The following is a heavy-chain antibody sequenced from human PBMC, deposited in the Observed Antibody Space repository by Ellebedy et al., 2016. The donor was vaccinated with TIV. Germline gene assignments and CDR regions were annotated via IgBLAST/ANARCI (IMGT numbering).Heavy chain of an antibody. CDR1: GFTFSGYW. J-gene: IGHJ6*02. CDR3: GRDDRYGLNV. CDR2: INGDGSST. Sequence: GESLKISCAASGFTFSGYWMHWVRQVPGKGLVWVSRINGDGSSTTYADSVKGRFTISRDNAKDTVYLQMNSLRAEDTAVYYCGRDDRYGLNVWGQGTTVIVSS. V-gene: IGHV3-74*01.